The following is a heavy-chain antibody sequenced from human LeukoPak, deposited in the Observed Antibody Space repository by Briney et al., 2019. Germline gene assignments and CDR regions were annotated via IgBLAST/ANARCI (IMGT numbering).Heavy chain of an antibody. Sequence: ASVKVSCKASGYTFTSYDINWVRQATGQGLEWMGWMNPNSDRRGYAKKFQGGVSMTRDTSIGTAYMELSSLTSDDTAVYYCARRSGSYANFDYWGQGTLVTVSS. V-gene: IGHV1-8*01. CDR3: ARRSGSYANFDY. CDR1: GYTFTSYD. D-gene: IGHD1-26*01. J-gene: IGHJ4*02. CDR2: MNPNSDRR.